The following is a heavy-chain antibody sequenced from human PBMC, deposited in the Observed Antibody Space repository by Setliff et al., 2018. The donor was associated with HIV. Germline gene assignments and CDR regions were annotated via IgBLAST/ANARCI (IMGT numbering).Heavy chain of an antibody. D-gene: IGHD1-26*01. V-gene: IGHV3-11*01. CDR1: GFTFSDHS. CDR2: ITAGGGST. CDR3: ARDPDTTSKVDL. Sequence: PGGSLRLSCTASGFTFSDHSMTWIRRAPEKGLEWVSYITAGGGSTFYADSVKGRFTISRDNADNSLFPQMNSLNADDTAVYYCARDPDTTSKVDLWGRGTLVTVSS. J-gene: IGHJ2*01.